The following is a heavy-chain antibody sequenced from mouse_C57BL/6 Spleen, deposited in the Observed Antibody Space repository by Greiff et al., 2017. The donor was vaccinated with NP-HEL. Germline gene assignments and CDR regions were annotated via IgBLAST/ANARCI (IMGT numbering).Heavy chain of an antibody. V-gene: IGHV1-59*01. J-gene: IGHJ3*01. Sequence: QVQLQQPGAELVRPGTSVKLSCKASGYTFTSYWMHWVKQRPGQGLEWIGVIDPSDSYTNYNQKLKGQATFTVDTSSSTAYMQLSSLTSEDSAVYYCAGIYSNYSAWFAYWGQGTLVTVSA. CDR1: GYTFTSYW. D-gene: IGHD2-5*01. CDR2: IDPSDSYT. CDR3: AGIYSNYSAWFAY.